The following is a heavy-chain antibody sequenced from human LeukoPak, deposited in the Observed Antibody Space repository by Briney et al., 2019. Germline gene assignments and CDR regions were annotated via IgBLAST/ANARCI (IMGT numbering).Heavy chain of an antibody. CDR1: GYTFTSYG. V-gene: IGHV1-18*01. CDR3: ARDLRRGLRLGKLDY. Sequence: ASVKVSCKASGYTFTSYGISWVRQAPGQGLEWMGWISAYNGNTNYAQKLQGRVTMTTDTSTSTAYMELRSLRSDDTAVYYCARDLRRGLRLGKLDYWGQGTLVTVSS. CDR2: ISAYNGNT. J-gene: IGHJ4*02. D-gene: IGHD3-16*01.